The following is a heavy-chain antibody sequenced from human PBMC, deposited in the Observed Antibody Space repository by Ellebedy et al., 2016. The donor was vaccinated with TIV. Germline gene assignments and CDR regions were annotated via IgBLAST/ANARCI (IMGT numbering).Heavy chain of an antibody. CDR2: IFSVGNT. CDR3: ASSPSQGY. J-gene: IGHJ4*02. Sequence: PGGSLRLSCAASGFTVSNNSMSWVRQAPGKGLEWVPVIFSVGNTFYAESVKVRLTISRDSSQNTLYLQMDSLGAEDTAVYYWASSPSQGYWGQGTLVTVSS. CDR1: GFTVSNNS. V-gene: IGHV3-53*01.